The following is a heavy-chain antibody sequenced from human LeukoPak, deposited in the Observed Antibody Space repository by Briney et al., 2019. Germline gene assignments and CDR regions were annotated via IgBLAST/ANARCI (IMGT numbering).Heavy chain of an antibody. CDR1: GDSVSSTRAA. D-gene: IGHD6-19*01. J-gene: IGHJ3*02. CDR3: ARAVEGPSGWHDGFDI. Sequence: SQALSLICAISGDSVSSTRAAWNWIRQSPSRGLEWLGRTYNRSKWYHNYSVSLKSRITINADAPKNQFSMQLNSVTPADTAVYFCARAVEGPSGWHDGFDIWGQGTMVTVSS. CDR2: TYNRSKWYH. V-gene: IGHV6-1*01.